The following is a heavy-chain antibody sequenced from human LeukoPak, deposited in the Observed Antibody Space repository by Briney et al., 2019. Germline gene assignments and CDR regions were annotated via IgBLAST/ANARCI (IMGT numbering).Heavy chain of an antibody. Sequence: SVKVSCKASGGTFSSYAISWVRQAPGQGLEWMGRIIPIFGTANYAQKFQGRVTITTDESTSTAYMELSSLRSEDTAVYYCGRFLPSGYFDYWGQGTLVTVSS. J-gene: IGHJ4*02. V-gene: IGHV1-69*05. CDR3: GRFLPSGYFDY. CDR1: GGTFSSYA. CDR2: IIPIFGTA. D-gene: IGHD2-15*01.